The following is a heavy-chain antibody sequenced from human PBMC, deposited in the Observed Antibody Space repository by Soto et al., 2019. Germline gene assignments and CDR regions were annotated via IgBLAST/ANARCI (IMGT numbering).Heavy chain of an antibody. J-gene: IGHJ6*02. CDR1: GYTFTNYA. Sequence: GASVKVSCKASGYTFTNYAMHWVRQAPGQRLEWMGWINAGNGNTRYSQKFQGRVTITRDTSASTVYMELSSLRSEDTAVYYCERDGEDYYESSAMDVWGQGTTVTVSS. CDR3: ERDGEDYYESSAMDV. D-gene: IGHD3-22*01. CDR2: INAGNGNT. V-gene: IGHV1-3*01.